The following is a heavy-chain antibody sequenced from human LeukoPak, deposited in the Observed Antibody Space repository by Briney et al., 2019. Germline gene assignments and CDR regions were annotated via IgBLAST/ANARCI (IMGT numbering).Heavy chain of an antibody. CDR2: IYYSGTA. D-gene: IGHD5-18*01. J-gene: IGHJ4*02. Sequence: PSETLSLTCTVSGTSISSSAYYWGWIRQVPGKGLEWIGSIYYSGTAYYNPSLESRVTISEDTSRSRFSLMLTSVTAADTAVYYCAGTAMPKGPYCFDYWGQGTLVTVSS. V-gene: IGHV4-39*01. CDR3: AGTAMPKGPYCFDY. CDR1: GTSISSSAYY.